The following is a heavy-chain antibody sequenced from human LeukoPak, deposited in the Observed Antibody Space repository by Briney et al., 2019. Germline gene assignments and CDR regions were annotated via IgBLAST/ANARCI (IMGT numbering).Heavy chain of an antibody. CDR2: IYTSGST. CDR1: GGSISSGSYY. V-gene: IGHV4-61*02. J-gene: IGHJ6*03. Sequence: PSQTLSLTCTVSGGSISSGSYYWSWIRQPAGKGLEWIGRIYTSGSTNYNPSLKSRVTISVDTSKNQFSLKLSSVTAADTAVYYCARAPEGRRGYYYMDVWGKGTTVTVSS. CDR3: ARAPEGRRGYYYMDV.